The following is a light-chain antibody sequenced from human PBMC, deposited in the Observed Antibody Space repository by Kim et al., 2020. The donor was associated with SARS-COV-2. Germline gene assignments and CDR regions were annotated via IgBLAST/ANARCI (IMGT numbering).Light chain of an antibody. V-gene: IGLV3-21*01. CDR1: NIGTKT. J-gene: IGLJ3*02. CDR2: YDT. Sequence: SYELTQPPSVSVAPGETARITCAAANIGTKTVYWYQQKPGQAPVLVIYYDTNRPSGIPERLSGSKSGSTATLTISRAEAGDEADYYCQVWAGGTAYRVFG. CDR3: QVWAGGTAYRV.